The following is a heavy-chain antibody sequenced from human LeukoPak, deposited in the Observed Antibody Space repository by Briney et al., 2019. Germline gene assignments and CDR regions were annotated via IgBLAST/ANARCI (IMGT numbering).Heavy chain of an antibody. J-gene: IGHJ4*02. CDR1: GXSFTSNW. V-gene: IGHV5-10-1*01. Sequence: GESLKISCKGSGXSFTSNWISWVRQMPGKGLEWMGRIDPRDTYTDYSPSFQGHVTISADRSISTAYLQWSSLKASDTAMYYCARATNVVSFDYWGQGTLVTVSS. CDR2: IDPRDTYT. CDR3: ARATNVVSFDY. D-gene: IGHD2-21*01.